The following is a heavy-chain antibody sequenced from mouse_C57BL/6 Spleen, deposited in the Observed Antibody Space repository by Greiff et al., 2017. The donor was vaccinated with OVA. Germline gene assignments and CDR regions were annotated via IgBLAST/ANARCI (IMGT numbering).Heavy chain of an antibody. V-gene: IGHV3-6*01. D-gene: IGHD3-3*01. Sequence: EVQLQESGPGLVKPSQSLSLTCSVTGYSITSGYYWNWIRQFPGNKLEWMGYISYDGSNNYNPSLKNRISITRDTSKNQFFLKLNSVTTEDTATYYCAREAGTGWYFDVWGTGTTVTVSS. J-gene: IGHJ1*03. CDR3: AREAGTGWYFDV. CDR2: ISYDGSN. CDR1: GYSITSGYY.